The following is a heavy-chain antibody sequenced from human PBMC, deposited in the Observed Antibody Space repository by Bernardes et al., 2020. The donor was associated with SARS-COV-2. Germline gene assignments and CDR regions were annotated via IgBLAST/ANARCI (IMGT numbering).Heavy chain of an antibody. V-gene: IGHV3-53*01. D-gene: IGHD2-2*01. J-gene: IGHJ4*02. CDR1: GLTVSSNH. CDR3: ARRAVRTRDLDY. CDR2: IYRGGTV. Sequence: GGSLRLSCAVSGLTVSSNHMNWVRQAPGEGLEWISVIYRGGTVDYADSVKGRFSISRDNSKNTLYLEMNSLRAEDTAVYYCARRAVRTRDLDYWGQGAPVTVSS.